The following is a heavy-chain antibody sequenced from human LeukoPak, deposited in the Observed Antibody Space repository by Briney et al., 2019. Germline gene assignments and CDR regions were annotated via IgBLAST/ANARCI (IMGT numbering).Heavy chain of an antibody. Sequence: PSETLSLTCTVSGGSISSYYWSWIRQPPGKGLEWIGYIYYSGSTNYNPSLKSRVTISVDTSKNQFSLKLSSVTAADTAVYYCARGWYSSGWYDGYFDYWGQGTLVTVSS. V-gene: IGHV4-59*01. CDR3: ARGWYSSGWYDGYFDY. CDR1: GGSISSYY. J-gene: IGHJ4*02. CDR2: IYYSGST. D-gene: IGHD6-19*01.